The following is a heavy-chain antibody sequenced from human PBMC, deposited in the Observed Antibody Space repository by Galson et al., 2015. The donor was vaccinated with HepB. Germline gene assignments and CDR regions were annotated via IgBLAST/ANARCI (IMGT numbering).Heavy chain of an antibody. J-gene: IGHJ4*02. V-gene: IGHV3-9*01. CDR3: AKDYYDSSGYGNYFDY. CDR1: GFTFDDYA. CDR2: ISWNSGSI. D-gene: IGHD3-22*01. Sequence: SLRLSCAASGFTFDDYAMHWARQAPGKGLEWVSGISWNSGSIGYADSVKGRFTISRDNAKNSLYLQMNSLRAEDTALYYCAKDYYDSSGYGNYFDYWGQGTLVTVSS.